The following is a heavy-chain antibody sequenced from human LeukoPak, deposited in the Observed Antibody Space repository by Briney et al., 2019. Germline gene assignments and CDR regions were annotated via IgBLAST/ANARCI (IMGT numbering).Heavy chain of an antibody. V-gene: IGHV4-39*07. CDR1: GGSISSSSYY. J-gene: IGHJ4*02. CDR3: ARDTFHLRPFDY. Sequence: SETLSLTCTVSGGSISSSSYYWGWIRQPPGKGLEWIGSIYYSGSTYYNPSLKSRVTISVDTSKNQFSLKLSSVTAADTAVYYCARDTFHLRPFDYWGQGTLVTVSS. CDR2: IYYSGST.